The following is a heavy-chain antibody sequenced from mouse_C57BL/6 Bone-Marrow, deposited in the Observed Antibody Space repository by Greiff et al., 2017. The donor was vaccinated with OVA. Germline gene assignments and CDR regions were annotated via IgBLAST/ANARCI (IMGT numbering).Heavy chain of an antibody. CDR3: ARDYYGSSPFAY. CDR2: ISDGGSYT. CDR1: GFTFSSYA. Sequence: DVKLVESGGGLVQPGGSLKLSCAASGFTFSSYAMSWVRQTPEKRLEWVATISDGGSYTYYPDNVKGRFTISRDNAKNNLYLQMSHLKSEDTAMYYCARDYYGSSPFAYWGQGTLVTVSA. J-gene: IGHJ3*01. V-gene: IGHV5-4*01. D-gene: IGHD1-1*01.